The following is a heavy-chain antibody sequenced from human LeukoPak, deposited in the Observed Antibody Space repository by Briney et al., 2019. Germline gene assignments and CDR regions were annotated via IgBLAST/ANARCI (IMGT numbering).Heavy chain of an antibody. V-gene: IGHV4-4*07. J-gene: IGHJ4*02. CDR2: IYTSGST. CDR1: GGSISSYY. Sequence: SETLSLACTVSGGSISSYYWSWIRQPAGKGLEWIGRIYTSGSTNYNPSLKSRATISVDTSKKQFSLNLTSVTAADTAVYYCARGEDGTGDYRPTYFDSWGQGTLVTVSS. CDR3: ARGEDGTGDYRPTYFDS. D-gene: IGHD4-17*01.